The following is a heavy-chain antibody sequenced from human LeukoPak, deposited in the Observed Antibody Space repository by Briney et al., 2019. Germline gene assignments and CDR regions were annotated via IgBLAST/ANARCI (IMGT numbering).Heavy chain of an antibody. CDR3: ARDKSIVGAPLDY. D-gene: IGHD1-26*01. J-gene: IGHJ4*02. Sequence: PGGSLRLSCAASGFTFSSYGMHWVRQAPGKGLEWVAAIWYDGSKKYHADSVKGRFTISRDNSKNTLYLQMNSLRAEDTAVYYCARDKSIVGAPLDYWGQGTLVTVSS. CDR2: IWYDGSKK. V-gene: IGHV3-33*01. CDR1: GFTFSSYG.